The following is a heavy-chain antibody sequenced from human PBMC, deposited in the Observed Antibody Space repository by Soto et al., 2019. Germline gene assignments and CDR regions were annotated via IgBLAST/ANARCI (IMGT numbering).Heavy chain of an antibody. CDR2: IIPIFGTA. CDR1: GGTFSSYA. Sequence: GASVKVSCKASGGTFSSYAISCVRQAPGQVLEWMGGIIPIFGTANYAQKFQGRVTITADKSTSTAYMELSSLRSEDTAVYYCARDYGSGWSGDYYYGMDVWGQGTTVTSP. CDR3: ARDYGSGWSGDYYYGMDV. V-gene: IGHV1-69*06. D-gene: IGHD3-10*01. J-gene: IGHJ6*02.